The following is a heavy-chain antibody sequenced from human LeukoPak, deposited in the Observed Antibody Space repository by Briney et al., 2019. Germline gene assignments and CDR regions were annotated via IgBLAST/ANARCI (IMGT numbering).Heavy chain of an antibody. CDR3: ARDRTAAAGPYYYYYMDV. D-gene: IGHD6-13*01. CDR1: GFTFNSYA. J-gene: IGHJ6*03. V-gene: IGHV3-30*04. Sequence: PGRSLRLSCAASGFTFNSYAMHWVRQTPDKGLEWVALISYDGMNKYYADSVEGRFTISRDNAKNSLYLQMNSLRAEDTAVYYCARDRTAAAGPYYYYYMDVWGKGTTVTVSS. CDR2: ISYDGMNK.